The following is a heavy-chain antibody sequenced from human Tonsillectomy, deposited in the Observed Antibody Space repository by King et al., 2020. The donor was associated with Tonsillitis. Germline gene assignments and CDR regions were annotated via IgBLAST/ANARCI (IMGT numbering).Heavy chain of an antibody. V-gene: IGHV1-2*02. J-gene: IGHJ6*02. CDR3: ARGKSGYYSYYYGMDV. CDR2: INPNSGGT. Sequence: VQLVESGAEVKKPGASVKVSCKASGYTFTGYFIHWVRQAPGQGLEWMGWINPNSGGTNCPQKFQGRGTLTRVTSISTAYMELNRLTSDDTAVYYCARGKSGYYSYYYGMDVWGQGTTVSVSS. D-gene: IGHD3-3*01. CDR1: GYTFTGYF.